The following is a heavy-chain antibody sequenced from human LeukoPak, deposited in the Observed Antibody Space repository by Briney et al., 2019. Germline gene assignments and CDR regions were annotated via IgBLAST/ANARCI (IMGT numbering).Heavy chain of an antibody. CDR1: GGSFSGYY. V-gene: IGHV4-34*01. CDR3: ARWAPTTISQPPRRAFDI. CDR2: INHSGST. D-gene: IGHD3-9*01. J-gene: IGHJ3*02. Sequence: SETLSLTCAVYGGSFSGYYWSWIRQPPGKGLEWIGEINHSGSTNYNPSLKSRVTISVDTSKNQFSLKLSSVTAADTAVYYCARWAPTTISQPPRRAFDIWGQGTMVTVSS.